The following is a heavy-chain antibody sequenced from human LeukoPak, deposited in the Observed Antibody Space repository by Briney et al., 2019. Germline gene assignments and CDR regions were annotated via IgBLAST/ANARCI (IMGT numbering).Heavy chain of an antibody. Sequence: SQTLSLTCIVSGGSISSGGYYWSWIRQHPGKGLEWIGYIYYSGSTYYNPSLKSRVTISVDTSKNQFSLKLSSVTAADTAVYYCASAVVVVAATQYYYYGMDVWGKGTTVTVSS. CDR3: ASAVVVVAATQYYYYGMDV. CDR2: IYYSGST. D-gene: IGHD2-15*01. V-gene: IGHV4-31*03. CDR1: GGSISSGGYY. J-gene: IGHJ6*04.